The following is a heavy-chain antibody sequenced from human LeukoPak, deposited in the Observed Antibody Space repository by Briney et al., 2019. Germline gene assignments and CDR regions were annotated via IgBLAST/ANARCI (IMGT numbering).Heavy chain of an antibody. CDR3: ARRYSSGWYYFDY. J-gene: IGHJ4*02. V-gene: IGHV4-34*01. D-gene: IGHD6-19*01. CDR1: VGSFSGYH. Sequence: SETLSLTCAVYVGSFSGYHWTWIRQSPGKGLEWIGEINHSGSTNYNPSLKSRVTISVGTSKNQFSLKLSSVTAADTAVYYCARRYSSGWYYFDYWGQGTLVTVSS. CDR2: INHSGST.